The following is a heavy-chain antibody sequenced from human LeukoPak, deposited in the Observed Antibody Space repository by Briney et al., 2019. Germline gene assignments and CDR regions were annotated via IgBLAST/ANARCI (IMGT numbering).Heavy chain of an antibody. Sequence: GGSLRLSCAASGFTFSNYAMNWIRQTPTKGLEWLAAISTDGNNQNYADSVKGRFTISRDNSKNTLYLQVSSLTVDDTAVYYCARDFGYWGQGTLVTVSS. CDR3: ARDFGY. CDR2: ISTDGNNQ. CDR1: GFTFSNYA. J-gene: IGHJ4*02. V-gene: IGHV3-30*04.